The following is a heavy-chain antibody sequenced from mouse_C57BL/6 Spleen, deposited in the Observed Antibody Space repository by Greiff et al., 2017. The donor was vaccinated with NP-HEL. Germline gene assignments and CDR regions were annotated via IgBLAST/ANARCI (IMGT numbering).Heavy chain of an antibody. CDR1: GFTFSDYG. CDR3: ATLDYDYAMDY. J-gene: IGHJ4*01. CDR2: ISSGSSTI. V-gene: IGHV5-17*01. D-gene: IGHD2-4*01. Sequence: EVQVVESGGGLVKPGGSLKLSCAASGFTFSDYGMHWVRQAPEKGLEWVAYISSGSSTIYYADTVKGRFTISRDNAKNTLFLQMTSLRSEDTAMYYCATLDYDYAMDYWGQGTSVTVSS.